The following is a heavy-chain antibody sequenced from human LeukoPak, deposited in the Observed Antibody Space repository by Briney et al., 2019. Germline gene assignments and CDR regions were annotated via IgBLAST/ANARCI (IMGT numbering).Heavy chain of an antibody. D-gene: IGHD4-11*01. Sequence: GASLQISCAASGFTFSSYGMHWVRQAPGKGLEWVAFIRYDGSNKYYADSVKGRFTISRDNSKNTLYLQMNSLRAEDTAVYYCAKEGETVTSLDHWGQGTLVTVSS. CDR1: GFTFSSYG. CDR3: AKEGETVTSLDH. J-gene: IGHJ4*02. CDR2: IRYDGSNK. V-gene: IGHV3-30*02.